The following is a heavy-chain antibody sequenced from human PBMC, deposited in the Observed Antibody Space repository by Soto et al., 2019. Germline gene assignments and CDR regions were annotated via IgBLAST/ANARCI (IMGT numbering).Heavy chain of an antibody. D-gene: IGHD2-8*02. Sequence: SETLSLTCAVYDGYFSGYDWSWIRQPPGKGLEWIGEINHSGSTNYNPSLKSRVTISVDTSKNQFSLKLTSVTAADTAVYYCARDKITGLFDYWGQGTLVTVSS. CDR1: DGYFSGYD. V-gene: IGHV4-34*01. J-gene: IGHJ4*02. CDR2: INHSGST. CDR3: ARDKITGLFDY.